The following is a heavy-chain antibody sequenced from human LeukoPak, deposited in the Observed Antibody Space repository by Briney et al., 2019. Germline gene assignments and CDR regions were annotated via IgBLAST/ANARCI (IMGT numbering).Heavy chain of an antibody. V-gene: IGHV3-23*01. J-gene: IGHJ3*02. CDR3: AKEVAAVGVGAFDI. CDR1: GFTFSNYA. D-gene: IGHD6-13*01. CDR2: IIGSGDTT. Sequence: GGSLRLSCAAAGFTFSNYAMSWVRQTPGKGLEWVSAIIGSGDTTFYRDSVQGRFSVSRGNSKNTVYLQMNSLRAEETGLYFCAKEVAAVGVGAFDIWGQGTMVTVSS.